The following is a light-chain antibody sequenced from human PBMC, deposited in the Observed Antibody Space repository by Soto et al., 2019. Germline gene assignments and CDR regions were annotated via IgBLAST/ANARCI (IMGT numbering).Light chain of an antibody. V-gene: IGKV1-5*01. Sequence: DIQMTQSPSTLSASVGDRVSIXXRASQSISSWLAWYQQKPGEAPKILIYDASSLESGVPSRFSGSGYGTEFTLTISSLQPDDVATYYCQQYSDHWTFGQGTKVDIK. CDR1: QSISSW. CDR3: QQYSDHWT. J-gene: IGKJ1*01. CDR2: DAS.